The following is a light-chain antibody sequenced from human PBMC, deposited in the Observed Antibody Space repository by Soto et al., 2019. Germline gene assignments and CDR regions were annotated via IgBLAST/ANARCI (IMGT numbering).Light chain of an antibody. CDR3: QVWDDSTDHIYV. Sequence: SYELTQPPSVSVAPGQTARITCGGNNVGSKSVHWYQQKSGQAPAVVVYDDSDRPSGIPERFSGSNSGNTATLTISRVEAGDEADYYCQVWDDSTDHIYVFGTGTKVTVL. J-gene: IGLJ1*01. CDR2: DDS. V-gene: IGLV3-21*02. CDR1: NVGSKS.